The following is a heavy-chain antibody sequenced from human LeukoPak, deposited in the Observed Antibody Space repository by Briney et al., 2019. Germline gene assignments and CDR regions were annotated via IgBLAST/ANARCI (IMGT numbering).Heavy chain of an antibody. CDR3: ARGRPQIYDFWSGYYCDAFDI. Sequence: SETLSLTCAVYGGSFSGYYWSWIRQPPGKGPEWIGEINHSGSTNYNPSLKSRVTISVDTSKNQFSLKLSSVTAADTAVYYCARGRPQIYDFWSGYYCDAFDIWGQGTMVTVSS. D-gene: IGHD3-3*01. CDR2: INHSGST. CDR1: GGSFSGYY. V-gene: IGHV4-34*01. J-gene: IGHJ3*02.